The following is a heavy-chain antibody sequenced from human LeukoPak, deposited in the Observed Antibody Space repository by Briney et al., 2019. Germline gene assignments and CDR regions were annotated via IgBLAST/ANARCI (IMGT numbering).Heavy chain of an antibody. Sequence: ASMKVSCKASGYTFTSYYMHWVRQTPGQGLEWMGIINPSGGSTSYAQKFQGRVTMTRDTSTSTVYMGLSSLRSEDTAVYYCARGGMATNYYFDYWGQGTLVTVSS. V-gene: IGHV1-46*01. CDR2: INPSGGST. CDR3: ARGGMATNYYFDY. J-gene: IGHJ4*02. D-gene: IGHD5-24*01. CDR1: GYTFTSYY.